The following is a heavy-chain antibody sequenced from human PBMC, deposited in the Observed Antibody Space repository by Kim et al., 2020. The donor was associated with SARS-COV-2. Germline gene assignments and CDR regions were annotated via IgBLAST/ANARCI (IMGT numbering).Heavy chain of an antibody. CDR2: GRST. J-gene: IGHJ3*02. V-gene: IGHV3-74*01. Sequence: GRSTSYADSVKGRFPISRDNAKNTLYLQMNSLGAEDTAVDYCASPGLLIWGQGTMVTVSS. CDR3: ASPGLLI.